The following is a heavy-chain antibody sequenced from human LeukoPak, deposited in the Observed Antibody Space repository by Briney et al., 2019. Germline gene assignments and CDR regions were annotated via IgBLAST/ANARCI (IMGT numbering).Heavy chain of an antibody. CDR1: GYTFTSYG. J-gene: IGHJ4*02. Sequence: ASVKVSCTASGYTFTSYGISWVRQAPGQGLEWMGWISAYNGNTNYAQKLQGRVTMTTDTSTSTAYMELRSLRSDDTAVYYCAREYPPVRNYDYWGQGTLVTVSS. CDR2: ISAYNGNT. D-gene: IGHD1-7*01. V-gene: IGHV1-18*01. CDR3: AREYPPVRNYDY.